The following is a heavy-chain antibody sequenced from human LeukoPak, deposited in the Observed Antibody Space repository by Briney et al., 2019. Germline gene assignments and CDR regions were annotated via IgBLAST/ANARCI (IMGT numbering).Heavy chain of an antibody. Sequence: SETLSLTCTVSGGSISSYYWSWIRQPPGKGLEWIGYIYYSGSTNYNPSLKSRVTISVDTSKNQFSLKLSSVTAADTAVYYCARNYRWLHWDYWGQGTLLTVSS. CDR2: IYYSGST. CDR3: ARNYRWLHWDY. D-gene: IGHD5-24*01. J-gene: IGHJ4*02. V-gene: IGHV4-59*01. CDR1: GGSISSYY.